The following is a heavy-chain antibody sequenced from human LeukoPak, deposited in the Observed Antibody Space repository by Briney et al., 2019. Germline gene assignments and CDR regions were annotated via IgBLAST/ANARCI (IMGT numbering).Heavy chain of an antibody. CDR1: GYSFTSYW. J-gene: IGHJ4*02. V-gene: IGHV5-51*01. CDR3: ARHRHCSSTSCYAFDY. D-gene: IGHD2-2*01. CDR2: IYPGDSDT. Sequence: GESLKISCKGSGYSFTSYWIGWVRQMPGKGLERMGIIYPGDSDTRYSPSFQGQVTISADKSISTAYLQWSSLKASDTAMYYCARHRHCSSTSCYAFDYWGQGTLVTVSS.